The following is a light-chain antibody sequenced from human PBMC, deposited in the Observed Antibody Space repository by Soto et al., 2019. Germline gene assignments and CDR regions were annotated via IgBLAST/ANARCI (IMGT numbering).Light chain of an antibody. V-gene: IGKV1-39*01. CDR3: QQSYSIPFT. J-gene: IGKJ3*01. CDR2: AAS. Sequence: DIQMTQSPSSLSASVGDRVTITCRASQSISTYLNWYQQKAGKAPKVMIHAASSLQSGVPSRFSDSGSGTDFTLTISSLQPEDFGTYYSQQSYSIPFTLAPGTEVDIK. CDR1: QSISTY.